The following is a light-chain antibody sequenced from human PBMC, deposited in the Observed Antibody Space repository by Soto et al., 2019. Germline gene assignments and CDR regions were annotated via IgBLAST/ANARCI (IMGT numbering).Light chain of an antibody. CDR2: DVS. V-gene: IGLV2-14*01. Sequence: QSVLTQPASMSGSPGQSITISCTGKSSDFGGYNYVSWYQQHPGKAPKLTIYDVSTRPSGVSNRFSGSKSGNTASLTISVFQAEDEADYYGSSYTRDITPYVFGAGTKVTVL. CDR1: SSDFGGYNY. J-gene: IGLJ1*01. CDR3: SSYTRDITPYV.